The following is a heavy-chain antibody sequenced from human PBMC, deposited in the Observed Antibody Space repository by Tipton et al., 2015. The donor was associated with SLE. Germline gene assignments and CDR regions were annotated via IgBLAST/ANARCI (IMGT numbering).Heavy chain of an antibody. D-gene: IGHD4-17*01. J-gene: IGHJ5*01. Sequence: LRLSCAASGFTFSSYGFHWVRQAPGKGLEWVALISYDSGHKYYADSVKGRFTISRDNSKNTLYLQMSSLRAEDTAVYYCARKFNDYGDYDSWGQGTLVTVSS. CDR3: ARKFNDYGDYDS. V-gene: IGHV3-30*03. CDR1: GFTFSSYG. CDR2: ISYDSGHK.